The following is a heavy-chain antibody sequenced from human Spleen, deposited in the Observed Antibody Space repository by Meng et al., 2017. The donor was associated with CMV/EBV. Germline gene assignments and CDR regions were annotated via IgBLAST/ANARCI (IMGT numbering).Heavy chain of an antibody. V-gene: IGHV1-18*01. CDR3: ARLQTGTQGVGWFDP. Sequence: ASVKVSCKASGYIFTTYGITWVRQAPGQGLEWMGWISGYNGNTKYAQKLQGRLTMTEDTSTDTAYMELSSLRSEDTAVYYCARLQTGTQGVGWFDPWGQGTLVTVSS. J-gene: IGHJ5*02. D-gene: IGHD1-1*01. CDR1: GYIFTTYG. CDR2: ISGYNGNT.